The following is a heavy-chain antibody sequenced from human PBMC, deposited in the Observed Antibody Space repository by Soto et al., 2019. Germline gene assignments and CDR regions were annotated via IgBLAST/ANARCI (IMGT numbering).Heavy chain of an antibody. CDR2: INRDSNYI. V-gene: IGHV3-21*01. CDR1: GFTFSTYS. Sequence: PGGSLRLSCAASGFTFSTYSMNWVRQAPGMGLEWVSSINRDSNYIYYADSVRGRFTVSRDNAKNSLFLQMNSLRAEDTAVYYCATNNGYCSDTSCSIGEYYYAMDVWGQGTTVTVSS. CDR3: ATNNGYCSDTSCSIGEYYYAMDV. J-gene: IGHJ6*02. D-gene: IGHD2-2*03.